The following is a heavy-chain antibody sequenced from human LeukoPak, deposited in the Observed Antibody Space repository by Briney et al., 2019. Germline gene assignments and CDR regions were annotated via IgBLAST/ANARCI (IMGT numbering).Heavy chain of an antibody. V-gene: IGHV4-59*01. J-gene: IGHJ4*02. D-gene: IGHD4-11*01. CDR2: MYYSGST. Sequence: PSETLSLTCTVSGVSISSYYRSWIRQPPGKGLEWIGYMYYSGSTSYNPSLKSRVAISIDTSKNQFSLKLSSVTTADTAVYYCARGSNHFDFWGQGALVTVSS. CDR3: ARGSNHFDF. CDR1: GVSISSYY.